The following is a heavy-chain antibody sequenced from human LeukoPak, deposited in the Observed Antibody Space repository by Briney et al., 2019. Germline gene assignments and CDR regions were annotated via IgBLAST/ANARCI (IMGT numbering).Heavy chain of an antibody. CDR2: ISYDGSNK. CDR3: ARSIVAAGTGPRFDY. J-gene: IGHJ4*02. V-gene: IGHV3-30*03. Sequence: GRSLRLSCAASGFTFSSYGMHWVRQAPSKGLEWVAVISYDGSNKYYADSVKGLFTISRDNSKNTLYLQMNSLRAEDTAVYYCARSIVAAGTGPRFDYWGQGTLVTVSS. D-gene: IGHD6-13*01. CDR1: GFTFSSYG.